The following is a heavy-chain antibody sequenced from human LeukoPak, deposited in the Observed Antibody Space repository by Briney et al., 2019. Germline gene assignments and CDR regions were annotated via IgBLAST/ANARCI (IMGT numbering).Heavy chain of an antibody. CDR1: GGTFSSYA. J-gene: IGHJ5*02. Sequence: SAKVSCKASGGTFSSYAISWVRQAPGQGLEWMGRIIPIFGTANYAQKFQGRVTITTDESTSTAYMELSSLRSEGTAVYYCARDRDDYLSVNWFDPWGQGTLVTVSS. V-gene: IGHV1-69*05. D-gene: IGHD4-11*01. CDR3: ARDRDDYLSVNWFDP. CDR2: IIPIFGTA.